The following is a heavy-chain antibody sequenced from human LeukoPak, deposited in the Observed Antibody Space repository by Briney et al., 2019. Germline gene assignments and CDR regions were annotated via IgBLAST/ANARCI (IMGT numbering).Heavy chain of an antibody. CDR3: ARDSSIIYGDYFDD. D-gene: IGHD4-17*01. V-gene: IGHV3-7*01. Sequence: PGGSLRLSCAASGFTFSSYWMSWVRQAPGKGLEWVANIKQDGSEKYYVDSVKGRFTISRDNAKNSLYLQMNSLRAEDTAVYYCARDSSIIYGDYFDDWGQGTLVTVSS. CDR1: GFTFSSYW. CDR2: IKQDGSEK. J-gene: IGHJ4*02.